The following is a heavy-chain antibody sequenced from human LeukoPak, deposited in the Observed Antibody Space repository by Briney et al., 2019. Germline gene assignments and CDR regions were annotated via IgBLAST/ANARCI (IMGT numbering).Heavy chain of an antibody. CDR2: IRYDGSNK. CDR3: ANTYGSGSYYSA. J-gene: IGHJ5*02. V-gene: IGHV3-30*02. CDR1: GFTFSSYG. D-gene: IGHD3-10*01. Sequence: GSLRLSCAASGFTFSSYGMHWVRQAPGKGLEWVAFIRYDGSNKYYADSVKGRFTISRDNSKNTLYLQMNSLRAEDTAVYYCANTYGSGSYYSAWGQGTLVTVSS.